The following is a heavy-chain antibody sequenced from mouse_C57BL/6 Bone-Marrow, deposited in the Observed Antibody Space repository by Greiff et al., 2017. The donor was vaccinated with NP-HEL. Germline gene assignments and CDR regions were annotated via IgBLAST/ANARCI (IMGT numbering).Heavy chain of an antibody. J-gene: IGHJ3*01. D-gene: IGHD2-4*01. CDR1: GYTFTSYW. CDR3: ARDDYDEEAWFAY. Sequence: QVQLQQPGAELVKPGASVKMSCKASGYTFTSYWITWVKQRPGQGLEWIGDIYPGSGSTNYKEKFKSKATLTVDTSSSTAYMQLSSLTSEDSAVYYCARDDYDEEAWFAYWGQGTLVTVSA. CDR2: IYPGSGST. V-gene: IGHV1-55*01.